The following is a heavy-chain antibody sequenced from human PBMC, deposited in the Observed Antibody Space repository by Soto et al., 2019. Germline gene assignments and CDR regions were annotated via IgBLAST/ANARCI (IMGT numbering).Heavy chain of an antibody. V-gene: IGHV1-18*04. CDR3: ARGRNYYGDY. Sequence: QVQLVQSGAEVKKPGASVKVACKSSGYIFRNYYITWVRQAPGQGLEWMGWISAYNGNTNYAQKVQGRVTMTTDTSTSTAYMELRSLRFDETAVYYCARGRNYYGDYWGQGTLVTVSS. J-gene: IGHJ4*02. CDR1: GYIFRNYY. D-gene: IGHD1-1*01. CDR2: ISAYNGNT.